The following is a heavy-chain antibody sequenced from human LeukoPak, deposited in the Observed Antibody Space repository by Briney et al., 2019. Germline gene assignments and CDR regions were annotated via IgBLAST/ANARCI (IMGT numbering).Heavy chain of an antibody. J-gene: IGHJ4*02. V-gene: IGHV3-23*01. D-gene: IGHD1-26*01. Sequence: GGSLRLSCAASGFTFSSYAMSWVRQAPGKGLEWVSAISGSGGSTYYADSEKGRFTISRDNSKNTLYLQMNSLRAEDTAVYYCAKDIVGARGGFDYWGQGTLVTVSS. CDR2: ISGSGGST. CDR3: AKDIVGARGGFDY. CDR1: GFTFSSYA.